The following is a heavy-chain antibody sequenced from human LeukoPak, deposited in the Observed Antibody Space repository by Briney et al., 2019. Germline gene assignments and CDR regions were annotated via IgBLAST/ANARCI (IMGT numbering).Heavy chain of an antibody. D-gene: IGHD2-15*01. CDR2: IRWNSGNI. CDR1: GFIFDNYD. V-gene: IGHV3-9*01. Sequence: GGSLRLSCAASGFIFDNYDIHWVRQAPGKGLEWVSGIRWNSGNIGYADSVKGRFTISRDNAKNSLYLQMSSLRAEDTAMYYCTRGLLDYWGQGTLVTVS. CDR3: TRGLLDY. J-gene: IGHJ4*02.